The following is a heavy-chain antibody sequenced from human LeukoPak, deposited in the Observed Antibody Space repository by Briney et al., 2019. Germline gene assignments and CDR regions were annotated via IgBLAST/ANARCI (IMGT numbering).Heavy chain of an antibody. D-gene: IGHD3-22*01. J-gene: IGHJ5*02. CDR2: IIPIFGTA. V-gene: IGHV1-69*01. CDR3: ARDRYDSSGYYPIYNWFDP. CDR1: GGTFSSYA. Sequence: SVKVSCKASGGTFSSYAISWVRQAPGQGLEWMGGIIPIFGTANYAQKFQGRVTITADESTSTAYMELSSLRSEDTAVYYCARDRYDSSGYYPIYNWFDPWGQGTLVTVSS.